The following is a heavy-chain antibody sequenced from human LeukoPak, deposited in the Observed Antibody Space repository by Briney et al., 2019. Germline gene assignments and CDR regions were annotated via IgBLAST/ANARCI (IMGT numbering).Heavy chain of an antibody. Sequence: PGGSLRLSCTASGFGIGDYAAIWFRQAPGEGLEWVGFIRSKAFGDRIDYAASVKGRFIISRDDSKNVAYLQMNSLRAEDTAIYYCARDAGYCSDGVCYRTRFDSWGQGALVTVSS. D-gene: IGHD2-15*01. CDR2: IRSKAFGDRI. CDR3: ARDAGYCSDGVCYRTRFDS. CDR1: GFGIGDYA. V-gene: IGHV3-49*03. J-gene: IGHJ4*02.